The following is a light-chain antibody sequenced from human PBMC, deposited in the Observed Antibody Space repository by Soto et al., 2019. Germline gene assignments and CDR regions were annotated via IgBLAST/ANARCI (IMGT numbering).Light chain of an antibody. Sequence: EIVMTQSPATLSVSPGERATLSCRASQSVSSNLAWYQQKPGQAPRLLIYGASTRATGIPARFSGSGSGTEFTLTISSLQSEDFAVYYCQQYGSSRVTFGQGTKVDIK. CDR2: GAS. CDR1: QSVSSN. CDR3: QQYGSSRVT. V-gene: IGKV3-15*01. J-gene: IGKJ1*01.